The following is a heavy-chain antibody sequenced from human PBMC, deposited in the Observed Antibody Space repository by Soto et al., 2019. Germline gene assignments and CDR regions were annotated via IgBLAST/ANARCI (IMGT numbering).Heavy chain of an antibody. CDR2: IIPMFGIV. Sequence: QVQLVQSGAEVKKPGSSVKVSCKASGGTLSSYTISWVRQAPGQGLEWMGRIIPMFGIVNYAQKFQGRVTIPADKSTSTAYMELTSLRSEDTAVYYCARDRAGYCGTTACYEYLQAWGQGTLVTVSS. D-gene: IGHD2-2*03. V-gene: IGHV1-69*08. J-gene: IGHJ1*01. CDR1: GGTLSSYT. CDR3: ARDRAGYCGTTACYEYLQA.